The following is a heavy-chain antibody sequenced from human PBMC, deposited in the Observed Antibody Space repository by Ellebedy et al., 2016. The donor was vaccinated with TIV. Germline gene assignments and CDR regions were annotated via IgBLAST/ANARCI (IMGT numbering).Heavy chain of an antibody. CDR3: ARDPRGTTVVLPIDP. D-gene: IGHD4-23*01. J-gene: IGHJ5*02. V-gene: IGHV1-18*01. CDR1: GYTFTSYG. Sequence: AASVKVSCKASGYTFTSYGISWVRQAPGQGLEWMGWISAYNGNTNYAQKLQGRVTMTTDTSTSTAYMELRSLRSDDTAVYYCARDPRGTTVVLPIDPWGQGTLVTVSS. CDR2: ISAYNGNT.